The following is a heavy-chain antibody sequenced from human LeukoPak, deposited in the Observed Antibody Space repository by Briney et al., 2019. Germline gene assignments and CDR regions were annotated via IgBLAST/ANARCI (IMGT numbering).Heavy chain of an antibody. V-gene: IGHV3-48*01. Sequence: GGSLRLPCAASGFTFSSYSMNWVRQAPGKGLEWVSYISSSSNTIYYADSVKGRFTISRDNAKNSLYLQMNSLRAEDTAVYYCARISDTVTTPFDYWGQGTLVTVSS. CDR1: GFTFSSYS. CDR3: ARISDTVTTPFDY. D-gene: IGHD4-17*01. CDR2: ISSSSNTI. J-gene: IGHJ4*02.